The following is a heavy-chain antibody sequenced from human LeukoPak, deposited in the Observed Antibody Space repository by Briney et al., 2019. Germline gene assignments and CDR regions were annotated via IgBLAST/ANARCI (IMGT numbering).Heavy chain of an antibody. CDR2: IYYSGST. CDR3: ARLRYSSSQIDY. J-gene: IGHJ4*02. Sequence: SETLSLTCTVSGGSISSYYWSWIRQPPGKGLEWIGYIYYSGSTNYNPSLKSRVTISVDTSKNQFSLKLSSVTAADTAVYYCARLRYSSSQIDYWGQGTLVTVSS. CDR1: GGSISSYY. D-gene: IGHD6-13*01. V-gene: IGHV4-59*08.